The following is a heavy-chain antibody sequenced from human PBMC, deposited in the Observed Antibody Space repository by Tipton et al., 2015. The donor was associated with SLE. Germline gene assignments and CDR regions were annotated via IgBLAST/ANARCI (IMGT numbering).Heavy chain of an antibody. CDR1: GYTFTSYD. CDR2: MNPNSGNT. CDR3: AGGGYYDFWSGPDAFDI. V-gene: IGHV1-8*01. J-gene: IGHJ3*02. Sequence: QVQLVQSGAEVKKPGASVKVSCKASGYTFTSYDINWVRQATGQGLAWMGWMNPNSGNTGYAQKFQGRVTMTRNTSISTAYMELSSLRSEDTAVYYCAGGGYYDFWSGPDAFDIWGQGTMVTVSS. D-gene: IGHD3-3*01.